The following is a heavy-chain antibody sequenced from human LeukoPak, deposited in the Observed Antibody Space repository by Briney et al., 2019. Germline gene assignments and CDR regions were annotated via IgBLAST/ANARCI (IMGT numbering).Heavy chain of an antibody. V-gene: IGHV1-2*02. Sequence: ASVKVSCKASGYTFTDYYMHWVRQAPGQGLEWMGWINPNSGGTNYAQNFQGRVTMTRDTSISTAYMELGSLRSDDTAVYYCARGEKLPRLIAVAGWGQGTLVTVSS. CDR3: ARGEKLPRLIAVAG. CDR2: INPNSGGT. CDR1: GYTFTDYY. D-gene: IGHD6-19*01. J-gene: IGHJ4*02.